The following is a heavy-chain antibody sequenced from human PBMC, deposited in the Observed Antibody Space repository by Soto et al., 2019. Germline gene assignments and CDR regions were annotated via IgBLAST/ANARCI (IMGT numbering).Heavy chain of an antibody. CDR1: GGTFTNYA. Sequence: SVKVSCKASGGTFTNYAFSWVRQAPGQGLEWMGGIIPVFGTPDYAQKFQGRVTITADESTRTASMELSSLRSDDTAVYYCARERSVGYCITTTCPNPFYYYAMAVWGQGTKVPGSS. V-gene: IGHV1-69*13. J-gene: IGHJ6*02. CDR2: IIPVFGTP. CDR3: ARERSVGYCITTTCPNPFYYYAMAV. D-gene: IGHD2-2*01.